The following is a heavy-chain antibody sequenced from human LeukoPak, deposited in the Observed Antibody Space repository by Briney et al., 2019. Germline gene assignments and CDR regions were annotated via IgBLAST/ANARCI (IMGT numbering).Heavy chain of an antibody. CDR1: GYTFTSYD. J-gene: IGHJ3*02. CDR3: ARGNPLSSSWYTSSAFDI. CDR2: MNPNSGNT. Sequence: ASVKVSCKASGYTFTSYDINWVRQATGQGLEWMGWMNPNSGNTGYAQKFQGRVTMTRNTSISTAYMELSSLRSEDTAVYYCARGNPLSSSWYTSSAFDIWGQGTMVTVSS. D-gene: IGHD6-13*01. V-gene: IGHV1-8*01.